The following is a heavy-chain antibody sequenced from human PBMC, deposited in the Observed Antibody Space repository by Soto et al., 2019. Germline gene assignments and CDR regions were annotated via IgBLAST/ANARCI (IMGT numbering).Heavy chain of an antibody. CDR3: ARDLEQSSGYYFKNWFDP. V-gene: IGHV1-46*04. Sequence: QVQLVQSGAEVTKPGASVKLSCKASGYTFTTYSLHWVRQAPGQGLEWMGIINPGAGGATNAQKLHGRVTMTWDTSTSTVYMELTSLRSEDTAVYYCARDLEQSSGYYFKNWFDPWGQGTLVTVSS. D-gene: IGHD3-22*01. CDR2: INPGAGGA. J-gene: IGHJ5*02. CDR1: GYTFTTYS.